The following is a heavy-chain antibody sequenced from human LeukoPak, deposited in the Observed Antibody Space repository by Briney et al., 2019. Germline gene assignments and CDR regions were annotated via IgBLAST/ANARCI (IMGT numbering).Heavy chain of an antibody. Sequence: PGGSQRLSRAASGFTFSDYNMRWIRQAPGKGLEWVSSISRSGSTKYYADPVRGRFTISRDNAKNTLHLQMNSLRAEDTAVYYCARGLIVGGSSWYFVDYYYYMDVWGKGTTVTVSS. D-gene: IGHD6-13*01. V-gene: IGHV3-11*04. CDR3: ARGLIVGGSSWYFVDYYYYMDV. CDR1: GFTFSDYN. CDR2: ISRSGSTK. J-gene: IGHJ6*03.